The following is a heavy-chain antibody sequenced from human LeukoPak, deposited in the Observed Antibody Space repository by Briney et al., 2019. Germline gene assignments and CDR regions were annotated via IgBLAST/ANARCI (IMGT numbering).Heavy chain of an antibody. D-gene: IGHD6-6*01. CDR2: IYPGDSDT. CDR1: GYSFTSYW. CDR3: ARRTSIAARPGTYNWFDP. Sequence: GESLKISCKGSGYSFTSYWIGWVRQMPGKGLEWMGIIYPGDSDTRYSPSFQGQVTISADKSNSTAYLQWSSLKAPDTAMYYCARRTSIAARPGTYNWFDPWGQGTLVTVSS. V-gene: IGHV5-51*01. J-gene: IGHJ5*02.